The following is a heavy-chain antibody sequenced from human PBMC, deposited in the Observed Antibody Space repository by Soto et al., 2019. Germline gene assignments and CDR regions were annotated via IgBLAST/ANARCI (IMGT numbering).Heavy chain of an antibody. Sequence: DVQLVESGGGLVQSGGSLRLSCTASGFIVSDNYMNWVRQAPGRGLEWVSTIYRSGDTIYADSVKGRFTISRDIAKNTLYLQMSSLRAADTAVYYCTRKHSMDVWGQGTTITVSS. J-gene: IGHJ6*02. CDR1: GFIVSDNY. CDR3: TRKHSMDV. V-gene: IGHV3-66*01. CDR2: IYRSGDT.